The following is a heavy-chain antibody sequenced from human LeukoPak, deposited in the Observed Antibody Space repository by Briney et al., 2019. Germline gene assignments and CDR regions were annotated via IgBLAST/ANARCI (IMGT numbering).Heavy chain of an antibody. J-gene: IGHJ4*02. D-gene: IGHD4-23*01. CDR2: IDRDGSRI. V-gene: IGHV3-74*01. CDR1: GFTFSSYW. Sequence: GGSLRLSCAVSGFTFSSYWMHWVRQAPGKGLVWVSRIDRDGSRINYADSVKGRFTISRDNGKNSLFLQMNRLRAEDAAVYYCVRGNDYGGPHYWGQGTLVTVSS. CDR3: VRGNDYGGPHY.